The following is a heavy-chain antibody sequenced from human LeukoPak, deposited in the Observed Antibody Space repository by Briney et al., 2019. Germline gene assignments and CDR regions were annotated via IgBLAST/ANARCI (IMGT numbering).Heavy chain of an antibody. CDR1: GYTFTGYY. CDR3: ARLTMTMVPKARTDGY. CDR2: INPNSGGT. V-gene: IGHV1-2*06. D-gene: IGHD4/OR15-4a*01. J-gene: IGHJ4*02. Sequence: ASVKVSCKASGYTFTGYYMHWVRQAPGQGLEWVGRINPNSGGTDYAQKFRGRVTMTRDTSISTAYMELSRLRSDDTAVYYCARLTMTMVPKARTDGYWGQGTLVTVSS.